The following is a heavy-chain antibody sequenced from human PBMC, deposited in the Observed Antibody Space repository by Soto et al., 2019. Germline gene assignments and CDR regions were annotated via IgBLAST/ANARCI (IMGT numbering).Heavy chain of an antibody. J-gene: IGHJ5*01. V-gene: IGHV3-49*04. D-gene: IGHD3-3*01. CDR1: GFTFGDYS. CDR2: IRSRAYGEAT. CDR3: TRTDYDLWSGLRVGIDS. Sequence: GGSLRLSCTSSGFTFGDYSISWVRQAPGKGLEWVGFIRSRAYGEATEYAASVRGRFTISRHDSRSIAYLHMNSLKTEDTAVYYCTRTDYDLWSGLRVGIDSWGQGALVTVSS.